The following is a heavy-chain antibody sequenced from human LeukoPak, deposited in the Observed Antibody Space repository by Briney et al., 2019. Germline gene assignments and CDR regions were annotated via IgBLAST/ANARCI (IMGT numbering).Heavy chain of an antibody. CDR1: GCSISNNSYY. V-gene: IGHV4-39*07. J-gene: IGHJ1*01. CDR2: IYFSGST. Sequence: SESLSLTCTVSGCSISNNSYYWGWIRQPPGLGLEWNGSIYFSGSTFYNPSLKSRVTISLDTSRNHLSLRLNSVTAADSAVYCCARVHAYPTSAAAGLLQYFQIWGQGTLVTVSS. D-gene: IGHD6-13*01. CDR3: ARVHAYPTSAAAGLLQYFQI.